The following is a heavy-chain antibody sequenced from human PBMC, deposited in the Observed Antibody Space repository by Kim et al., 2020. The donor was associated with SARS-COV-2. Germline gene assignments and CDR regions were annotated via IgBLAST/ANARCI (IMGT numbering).Heavy chain of an antibody. CDR2: IWYDGSYK. CDR3: AKGRDGYPIDY. Sequence: GGSLRLSCAASGFTFSSYGMHWVRQAPGKGLEWVAVIWYDGSYKYYGDSVKGRLTISRDNSKNTLYLQMNSLRAEDTAVYYCAKGRDGYPIDYWGQGTLVTGSS. V-gene: IGHV3-33*06. D-gene: IGHD5-12*01. J-gene: IGHJ4*02. CDR1: GFTFSSYG.